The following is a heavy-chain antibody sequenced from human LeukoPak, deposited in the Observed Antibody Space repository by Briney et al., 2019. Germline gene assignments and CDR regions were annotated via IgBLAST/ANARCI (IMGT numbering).Heavy chain of an antibody. V-gene: IGHV3-53*01. Sequence: GGSLRLSCAASDFSVNNNYVDWVRQAPGKGLEWVSCMDNFGIKTYADSVQGRFTVSRDSSRNMVFLQMNSLKTEDTAVYHCTRDGGDSSNSAFDIWGQGTVVTVSS. CDR1: DFSVNNNY. CDR2: MDNFGIK. D-gene: IGHD3-16*01. J-gene: IGHJ3*02. CDR3: TRDGGDSSNSAFDI.